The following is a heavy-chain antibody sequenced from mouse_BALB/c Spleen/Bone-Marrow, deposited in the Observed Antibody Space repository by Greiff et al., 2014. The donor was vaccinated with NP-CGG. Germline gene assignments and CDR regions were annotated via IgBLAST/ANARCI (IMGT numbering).Heavy chain of an antibody. Sequence: QVQLQQSGAELVKSGASVKLSCKASGYTFTSYWMHWVKQRPGQGLEWIGEINPSNGRTNYNEKFKSKATLTVDKSSSTASMQLSSLTSEDSAVYYCARYATATYWFAYWGQGTLVTVSA. CDR3: ARYATATYWFAY. CDR1: GYTFTSYW. J-gene: IGHJ3*01. D-gene: IGHD1-2*01. CDR2: INPSNGRT. V-gene: IGHV1S81*02.